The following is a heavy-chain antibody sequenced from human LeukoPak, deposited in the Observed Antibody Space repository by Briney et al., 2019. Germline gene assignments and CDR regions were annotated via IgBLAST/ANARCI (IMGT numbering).Heavy chain of an antibody. CDR3: AKDVPAAYFDY. CDR2: VRYDGSTK. V-gene: IGHV3-30*02. Sequence: VGSLRLSCAASGFTFSNYGMHWVRQAPGKGLEWVAFVRYDGSTKFYADSVKGRFTNSRDNPKTTLYLQMNGLRVEDTAVYYCAKDVPAAYFDYWGQGTLVTVSS. D-gene: IGHD2-2*01. CDR1: GFTFSNYG. J-gene: IGHJ4*02.